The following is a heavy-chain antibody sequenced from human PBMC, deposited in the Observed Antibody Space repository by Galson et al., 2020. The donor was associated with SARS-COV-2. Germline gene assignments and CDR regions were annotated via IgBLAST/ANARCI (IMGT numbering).Heavy chain of an antibody. V-gene: IGHV7-4-1*02. D-gene: IGHD3-3*01. J-gene: IGHJ4*02. Sequence: ASVKVSCKASGYTFTSYAMNWVRQAPGQGLEWMGWINTHTGNPTYAQGFTGRFVFSLDTSVSTAYLQISSLKAEDTAVYYCAGAEENYDCGSGYYTYFDYWGQGTLVTVSS. CDR2: INTHTGNP. CDR3: AGAEENYDCGSGYYTYFDY. CDR1: GYTFTSYA.